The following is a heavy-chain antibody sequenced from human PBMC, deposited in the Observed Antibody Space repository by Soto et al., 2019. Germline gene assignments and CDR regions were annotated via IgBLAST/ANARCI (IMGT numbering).Heavy chain of an antibody. D-gene: IGHD3-22*01. Sequence: AGGSLRLSCVASGFMFTRSTMNWVRQAPGKGLEWVSSITSASDYIFYADSVKGRFTISRDNAKNSLYLQMNSLRAEDTAVYYCAKGRNHYDSSGYYSFPLDVWGQGTKGTVSS. CDR3: AKGRNHYDSSGYYSFPLDV. CDR1: GFMFTRST. J-gene: IGHJ6*02. V-gene: IGHV3-21*04. CDR2: ITSASDYI.